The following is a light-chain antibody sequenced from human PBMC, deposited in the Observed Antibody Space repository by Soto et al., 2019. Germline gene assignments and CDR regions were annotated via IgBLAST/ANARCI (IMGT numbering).Light chain of an antibody. Sequence: EIVLTQSPGTLSLSPGERATLSCRASQSVSSSYLAWYQQKPGQAPRLLIYGASSRATGIPDRFSGSGSGTDFTLTFSRLEPEDFAVYYCQQFGDSLTFGGGTKVEI. V-gene: IGKV3-20*01. CDR3: QQFGDSLT. CDR2: GAS. J-gene: IGKJ4*01. CDR1: QSVSSSY.